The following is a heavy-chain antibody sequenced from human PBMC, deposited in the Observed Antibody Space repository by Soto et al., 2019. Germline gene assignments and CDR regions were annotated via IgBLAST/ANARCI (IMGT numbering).Heavy chain of an antibody. CDR2: INHSGST. Sequence: SETLSLTCAVYGGSFSGYYWSWIRQPPGKGLEWIGEINHSGSTNYNPSLKSRVTISVDTSKNQFSLKLSSVTAADTAVYYCARAAADWGYDAFDIWGQGTMVTVSS. V-gene: IGHV4-34*01. J-gene: IGHJ3*02. CDR1: GGSFSGYY. CDR3: ARAAADWGYDAFDI. D-gene: IGHD7-27*01.